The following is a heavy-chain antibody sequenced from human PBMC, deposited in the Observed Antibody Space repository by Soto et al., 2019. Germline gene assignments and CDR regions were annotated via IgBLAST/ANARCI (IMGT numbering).Heavy chain of an antibody. D-gene: IGHD5-18*01. CDR1: GFTFSSYG. J-gene: IGHJ4*02. CDR2: ISYDGSNK. Sequence: QVQLVESGGGVVQPGRSLRLSCAASGFTFSSYGMHWVRQAPGKGLEWVAVISYDGSNKYYADSVKGRFTISRDNSKNTLYLQMNSLRAEDTAVYYCAKVRREYSYGFVSDYWGQGTLVTVSS. CDR3: AKVRREYSYGFVSDY. V-gene: IGHV3-30*18.